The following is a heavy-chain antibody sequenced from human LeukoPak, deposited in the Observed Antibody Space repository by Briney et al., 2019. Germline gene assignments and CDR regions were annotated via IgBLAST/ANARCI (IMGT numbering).Heavy chain of an antibody. D-gene: IGHD2-15*01. Sequence: ASVKVSCKASGYTFTSYYMHWVRQAPGQGLEWMGIINPSGGSTNYAQKLQGRVTMTTDTSTSTAYMELRSLRSDDTAVYYCARDLEVVVVESGYYYYYYGMDVWGQGTTVTVSS. V-gene: IGHV1-46*01. CDR1: GYTFTSYY. CDR3: ARDLEVVVVESGYYYYYYGMDV. J-gene: IGHJ6*02. CDR2: INPSGGST.